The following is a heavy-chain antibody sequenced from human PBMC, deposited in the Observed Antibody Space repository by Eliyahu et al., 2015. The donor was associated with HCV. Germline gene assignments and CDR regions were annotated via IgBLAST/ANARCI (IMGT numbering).Heavy chain of an antibody. J-gene: IGHJ5*02. CDR3: ARDDCSGGGCYRGWFDP. V-gene: IGHV4-4*07. Sequence: QVQLQESGPGLVKPSETLSLTCXVSGGXISDYYWSYIRQPAGKGLEWIGRIYTTGNTDYNPSLKSRVTMSLDTSKNQFSLKLSSLTAADTAVYYCARDDCSGGGCYRGWFDPWGQGTLVTVSS. D-gene: IGHD2-15*01. CDR1: GGXISDYY. CDR2: IYTTGNT.